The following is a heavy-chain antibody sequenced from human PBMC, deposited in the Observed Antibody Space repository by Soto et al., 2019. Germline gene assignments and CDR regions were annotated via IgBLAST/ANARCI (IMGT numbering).Heavy chain of an antibody. CDR2: ISYDGSNK. J-gene: IGHJ3*02. Sequence: QVQLVESGGGVVQPGRSLRLSCAASGFTFSSYGMHWVRQAPGKGLEWVAVISYDGSNKYYADSVKGRFTISRDNSKNTLYLQMNSLRAEDTAVYYCASLRYFDWSFQSDAFDIWGQGTMVTVSS. D-gene: IGHD3-9*01. CDR1: GFTFSSYG. CDR3: ASLRYFDWSFQSDAFDI. V-gene: IGHV3-30*03.